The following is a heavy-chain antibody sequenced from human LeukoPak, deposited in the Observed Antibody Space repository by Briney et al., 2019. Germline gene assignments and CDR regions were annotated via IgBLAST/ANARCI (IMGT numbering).Heavy chain of an antibody. CDR1: GFTFSGSA. D-gene: IGHD3/OR15-3a*01. V-gene: IGHV3-73*01. J-gene: IGHJ4*02. Sequence: GGSLKLSCAASGFTFSGSAMHWVRQASGKGLEWVGHIRSKANNYATTYDASVKGRFTISRDDSKNTAYLQMNGLKTDDTAVYYCTTQGDDFWTDYYVGWGQGTLVTVSS. CDR3: TTQGDDFWTDYYVG. CDR2: IRSKANNYAT.